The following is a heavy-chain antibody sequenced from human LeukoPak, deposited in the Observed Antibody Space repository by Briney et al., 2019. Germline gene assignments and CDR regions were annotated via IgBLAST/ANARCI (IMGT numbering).Heavy chain of an antibody. CDR2: IYPGDSDT. D-gene: IGHD2-2*01. CDR3: ARTFIVVVPAAIEYYGMDV. J-gene: IGHJ6*02. CDR1: GYSFTSYW. V-gene: IGHV5-51*04. Sequence: GESLKISCKGSGYSFTSYWIGWVRHIPGKGLEWMGIIYPGDSDTRYSPSLQGQVTISADKPIRTAYLQWSSLKVSDTAMYYCARTFIVVVPAAIEYYGMDVWGQGTTVTVSS.